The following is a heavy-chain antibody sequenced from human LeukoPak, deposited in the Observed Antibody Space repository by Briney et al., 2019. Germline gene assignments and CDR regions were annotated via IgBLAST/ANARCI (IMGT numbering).Heavy chain of an antibody. Sequence: PSETLSLTCTVSGGSIRSYYWSWIRQSPGKGLEWIGSIYYSGSTYYNPSLKSRVTISVDTSKNQFSLKLSSVTAADTAVYYCARGAAGTRDYWGQGTLVTVSS. D-gene: IGHD6-13*01. CDR1: GGSIRSYY. V-gene: IGHV4-59*01. CDR2: IYYSGST. J-gene: IGHJ4*02. CDR3: ARGAAGTRDY.